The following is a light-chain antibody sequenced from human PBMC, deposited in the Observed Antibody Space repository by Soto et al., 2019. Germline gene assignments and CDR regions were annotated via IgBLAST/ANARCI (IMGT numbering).Light chain of an antibody. J-gene: IGLJ1*01. CDR2: GNS. V-gene: IGLV1-40*01. CDR1: SSNIGAGYD. Sequence: QSVLTQPPSVSGARGQRVTISCTGSSSNIGAGYDVHWYQQLPGTAPKLLIYGNSNRPSGAPDRFSGSKSGTSASLAITGLQAEDEADYYCQSYDSSLSGYVFGTGTKVTVL. CDR3: QSYDSSLSGYV.